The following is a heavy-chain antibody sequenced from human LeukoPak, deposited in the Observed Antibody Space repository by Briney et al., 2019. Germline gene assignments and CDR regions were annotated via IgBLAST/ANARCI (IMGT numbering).Heavy chain of an antibody. J-gene: IGHJ5*02. CDR2: INPDNGGT. D-gene: IGHD2-15*01. Sequence: ASVKVSCKASGYSFSDYYVHWLRQAPGQGLEWMGWINPDNGGTNYAQNFQGRVTMSRDTPISTVYMDLSRLTSDVTAVFYCARESRVGNWFDPWGQGTQVTVSS. CDR3: ARESRVGNWFDP. V-gene: IGHV1-2*02. CDR1: GYSFSDYY.